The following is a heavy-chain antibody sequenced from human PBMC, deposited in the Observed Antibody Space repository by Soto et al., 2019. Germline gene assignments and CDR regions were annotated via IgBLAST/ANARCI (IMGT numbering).Heavy chain of an antibody. CDR1: GHTLTELS. CDR2: FEPEDGET. CDR3: AAGGTRWLHSPFDY. J-gene: IGHJ4*02. V-gene: IGHV1-24*01. D-gene: IGHD1-1*01. Sequence: QVQLLQSGAEVKKPGASVKVSCKVSGHTLTELSMHWVRQAPGRGLEWMGGFEPEDGETIFAQKFQGRVTMTEDTSTDSNYMELTSLRSEDTAVYYCAAGGTRWLHSPFDYWGQGTLVTISS.